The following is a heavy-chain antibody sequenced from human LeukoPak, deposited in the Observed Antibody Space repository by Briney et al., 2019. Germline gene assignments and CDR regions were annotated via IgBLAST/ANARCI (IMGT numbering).Heavy chain of an antibody. V-gene: IGHV1-2*02. CDR1: GYTFTDYY. CDR2: INPNSGGI. CDR3: ARTLVSRLGTGLDV. D-gene: IGHD1-26*01. J-gene: IGHJ6*02. Sequence: ASVKVSCKASGYTFTDYYMHWVRQAPGQGLEWMGWINPNSGGINYAQKFQGRVTMARDTSISTAYMEPSRLRSDDTAVYYCARTLVSRLGTGLDVWGQGTTVTVSS.